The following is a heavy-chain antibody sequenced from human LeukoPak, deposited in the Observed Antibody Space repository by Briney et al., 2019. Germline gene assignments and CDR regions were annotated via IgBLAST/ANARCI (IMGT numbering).Heavy chain of an antibody. D-gene: IGHD3-22*01. Sequence: GGSLRLSCAASGFNFGTLWMSWVRQAPGRGLEWVAKINQDGSVRDYVNSVEGRFTISRDNANNFLYLQMNSLRADDAAVYYCARDQNFYDRTGEGYFQHWGQGTLVTVSS. J-gene: IGHJ1*01. CDR1: GFNFGTLW. CDR2: INQDGSVR. CDR3: ARDQNFYDRTGEGYFQH. V-gene: IGHV3-7*01.